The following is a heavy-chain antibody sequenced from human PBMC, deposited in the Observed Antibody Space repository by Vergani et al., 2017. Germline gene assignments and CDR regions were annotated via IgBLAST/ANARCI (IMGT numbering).Heavy chain of an antibody. V-gene: IGHV3-23*01. D-gene: IGHD1-26*01. CDR3: VKGAGSYENFFDS. CDR1: GFTFSTYA. J-gene: IGHJ4*02. Sequence: EVQLLESGGSLKQPGGSVRLSCAASGFTFSTYAMHWVRQAPGKGLEWVAALTGGGGSTYYAESFKGRFIISRDNSRDTLYLQMNSLRPEDTATYYCVKGAGSYENFFDSWGQGTLVTVSS. CDR2: LTGGGGST.